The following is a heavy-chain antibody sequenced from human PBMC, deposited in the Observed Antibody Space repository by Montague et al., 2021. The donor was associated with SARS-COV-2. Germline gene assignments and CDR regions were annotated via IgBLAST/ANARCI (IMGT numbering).Heavy chain of an antibody. Sequence: SETLSLTCAVYGGSLSGYYWSWIRQPPGKGLEWVGEINHSGSTKYNPSLKSRVTISVDTSKNQFSLKLSSVTVADTAVYYCARVRYYGSGTSLGMDVWGQGTTVTVSS. CDR3: ARVRYYGSGTSLGMDV. CDR1: GGSLSGYY. CDR2: INHSGST. J-gene: IGHJ6*02. V-gene: IGHV4-34*01. D-gene: IGHD3-10*01.